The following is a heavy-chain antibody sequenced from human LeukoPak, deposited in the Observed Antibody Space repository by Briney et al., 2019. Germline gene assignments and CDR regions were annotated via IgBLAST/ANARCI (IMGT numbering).Heavy chain of an antibody. J-gene: IGHJ4*02. V-gene: IGHV4-34*01. Sequence: SETLSLTCAVYGGSFSGYYWSWIRQPPGKGLEWIGEINHSGGTNYNPSLKSRVTISVDTSKNQFSLKLSSVTAADTAVYYCARADKVLLWFGELSPFFDYWGQGTLVTVSS. CDR3: ARADKVLLWFGELSPFFDY. CDR2: INHSGGT. CDR1: GGSFSGYY. D-gene: IGHD3-10*01.